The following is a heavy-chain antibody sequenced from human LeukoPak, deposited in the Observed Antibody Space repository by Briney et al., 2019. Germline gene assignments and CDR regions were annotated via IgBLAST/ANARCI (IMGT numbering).Heavy chain of an antibody. CDR3: AGHHPRNTVDF. J-gene: IGHJ4*02. CDR2: ISDIGSI. D-gene: IGHD2-8*02. Sequence: SETLSLTCTVSGGSIRSYYWSWLRQPPGKGLEWIAYISDIGSINYHPSLKSRVTISLDTSKNQFSLKLSSVIAADTAFYYCAGHHPRNTVDFWGQGTLVTVSS. CDR1: GGSIRSYY. V-gene: IGHV4-59*08.